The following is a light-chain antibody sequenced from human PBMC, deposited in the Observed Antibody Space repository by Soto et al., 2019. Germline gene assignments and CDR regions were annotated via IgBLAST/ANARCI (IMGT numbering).Light chain of an antibody. J-gene: IGKJ1*01. CDR3: QQYYTTPVT. Sequence: DIVMTQSPDSLSVSLGERATINCKSSQTVLYSSNYLAWYQQKAGQPPKLLIYWASTRESGVPDRFSGRGSGTDFTLTISSLQAEDVAVYYCQQYYTTPVTFGQGTKVEI. CDR2: WAS. CDR1: QTVLYSSNY. V-gene: IGKV4-1*01.